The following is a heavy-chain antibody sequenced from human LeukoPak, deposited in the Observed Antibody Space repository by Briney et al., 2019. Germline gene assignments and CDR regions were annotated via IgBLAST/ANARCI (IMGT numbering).Heavy chain of an antibody. D-gene: IGHD2-2*01. Sequence: SETLSLTCTVSGGSISGYYWSWIRQPAGKGLEWIGRIYTSGSTNYNPSLKSRVTMSVDTSKNQFSLKLSSVTAADTAVYYCARGYCSSTSRPWVDYWGQGTLVTVSS. CDR2: IYTSGST. CDR3: ARGYCSSTSRPWVDY. CDR1: GGSISGYY. J-gene: IGHJ4*02. V-gene: IGHV4-4*07.